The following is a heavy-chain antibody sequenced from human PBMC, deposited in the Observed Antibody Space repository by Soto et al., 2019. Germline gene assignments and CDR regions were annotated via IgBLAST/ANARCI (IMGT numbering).Heavy chain of an antibody. CDR3: ARDSVGSGYD. CDR2: IYYSGST. CDR1: GGSISSYY. V-gene: IGHV4-59*01. J-gene: IGHJ4*02. Sequence: QVQLQESGPGLVKPSETLSLTCTVSGGSISSYYWSWIRQPPGKRLEWIGYIYYSGSTNYNPSLKGRVTISVDPSKNLFSLELGSVTAADTVVYYCARDSVGSGYDWGQGTLVTVSS. D-gene: IGHD5-12*01.